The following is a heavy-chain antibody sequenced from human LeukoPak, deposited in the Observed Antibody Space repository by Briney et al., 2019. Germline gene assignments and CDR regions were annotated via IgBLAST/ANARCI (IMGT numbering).Heavy chain of an antibody. V-gene: IGHV1-2*02. CDR2: INPNSGGT. CDR3: ARGPRGYYDSSGCGY. Sequence: GASVKVSCKASGYTFTGYYMHWVRQAPGQGLEWMGWINPNSGGTNYAQKFQGRVTMTRDTSISTAYMELSRLRSDDTAVYYCARGPRGYYDSSGCGYWGQGTLVTVSS. D-gene: IGHD3-22*01. J-gene: IGHJ4*02. CDR1: GYTFTGYY.